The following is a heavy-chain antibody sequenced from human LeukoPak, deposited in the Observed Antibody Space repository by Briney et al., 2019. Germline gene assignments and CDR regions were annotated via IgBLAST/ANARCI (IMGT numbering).Heavy chain of an antibody. CDR2: IYLGDSDP. CDR3: ARLVYDFWSGYPDY. J-gene: IGHJ4*02. V-gene: IGHV5-51*01. D-gene: IGHD3-3*01. CDR1: GYSFTNYW. Sequence: GESLKISCKGSGYSFTNYWIGWVRQMPGKGLEWMGIIYLGDSDPRYSPSFQGHVTISADKSISTAFLQWSSLKASDSAMYYCARLVYDFWSGYPDYWGQGTLVTVCS.